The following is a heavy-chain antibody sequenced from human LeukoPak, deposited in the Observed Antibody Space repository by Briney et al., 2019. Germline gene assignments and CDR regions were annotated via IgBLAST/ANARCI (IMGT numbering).Heavy chain of an antibody. J-gene: IGHJ4*02. Sequence: SETLSLTCTVSGGSISSYYWSWIRQPPGKGLEWIGYIYTSGSTNYNPPLKSRVTISVDTSKNQFSLKLSSVTAADTAVYYCARHAGNVRSSLNYWGQGTLVTVSS. CDR1: GGSISSYY. D-gene: IGHD1-1*01. V-gene: IGHV4-4*09. CDR2: IYTSGST. CDR3: ARHAGNVRSSLNY.